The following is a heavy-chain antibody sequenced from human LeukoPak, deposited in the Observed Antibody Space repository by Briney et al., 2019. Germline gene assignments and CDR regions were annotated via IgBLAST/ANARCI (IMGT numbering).Heavy chain of an antibody. Sequence: PSETLSLTCAVYGGSFSGDFWSWIRQSPGKGLEWIGEINHGGSTTYNPSLQSRVTMSVDTSTNQISLKMTSVTAADTAVYYCARELYVLRYFDWLLEAPYYFDYWGQGTLVTVSS. J-gene: IGHJ4*02. CDR1: GGSFSGDF. V-gene: IGHV4-34*01. CDR2: INHGGST. D-gene: IGHD3-9*01. CDR3: ARELYVLRYFDWLLEAPYYFDY.